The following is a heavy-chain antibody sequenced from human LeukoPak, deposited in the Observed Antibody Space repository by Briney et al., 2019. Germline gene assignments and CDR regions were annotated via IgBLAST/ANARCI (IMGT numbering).Heavy chain of an antibody. V-gene: IGHV3-30*04. CDR1: GFTFSSYA. Sequence: GGSLRLSCAASGFTFSSYAMHWVRQAPGKGLEWVAVISYDGSNKYYADSVKGRFTISRDNSKNTLYLQMNSLRAEDTAVYYCARGRDYGDYIFDYWGQGTLVTVSS. D-gene: IGHD4-17*01. J-gene: IGHJ4*02. CDR2: ISYDGSNK. CDR3: ARGRDYGDYIFDY.